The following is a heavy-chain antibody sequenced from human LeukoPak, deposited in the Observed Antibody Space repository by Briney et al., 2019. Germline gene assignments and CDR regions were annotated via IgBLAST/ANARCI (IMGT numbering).Heavy chain of an antibody. CDR1: GFIFSKDW. CDR3: ARAPAYYYYFDQ. CDR2: IKSKTDGGTA. Sequence: GGSLRLSCAASGFIFSKDWMSWVRQAPGKGLEWVGRIKSKTDGGTADYAAPVKGRFTISRDDSKNTLFLQMNSLRAEDTAVYYCARAPAYYYYFDQWGQGTLVTVSS. J-gene: IGHJ4*02. D-gene: IGHD3-10*01. V-gene: IGHV3-15*01.